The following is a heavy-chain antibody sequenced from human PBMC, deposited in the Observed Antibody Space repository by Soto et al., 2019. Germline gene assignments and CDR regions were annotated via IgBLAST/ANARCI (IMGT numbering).Heavy chain of an antibody. V-gene: IGHV1-46*01. D-gene: IGHD2-15*01. Sequence: QVQLVQSGAEVKKPGASVKLSCKASGYTFISSYVHWVRQAPVQGLEWVAIINPNGGSTKYAQEFQGRVTVTRDTSTSTVFMELSSLHSDDTAVYYCARDLFAANYWGQGTLVTVSS. CDR1: GYTFISSY. CDR3: ARDLFAANY. CDR2: INPNGGST. J-gene: IGHJ4*02.